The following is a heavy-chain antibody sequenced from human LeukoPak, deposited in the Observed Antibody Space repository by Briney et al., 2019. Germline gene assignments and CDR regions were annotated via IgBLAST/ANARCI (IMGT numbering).Heavy chain of an antibody. V-gene: IGHV3-7*01. J-gene: IGHJ4*02. D-gene: IGHD6-19*01. CDR1: GFTFSSYS. Sequence: GGSLRLSCAASGFTFSSYSMNWVRQAPGKGLEWVANIKQDGSEKYYVDSVKGRFTISRDNTKNSLYLQMNSLRAEDTAVYYCARGGQWLVYYFDYWGQGTLVTVSS. CDR3: ARGGQWLVYYFDY. CDR2: IKQDGSEK.